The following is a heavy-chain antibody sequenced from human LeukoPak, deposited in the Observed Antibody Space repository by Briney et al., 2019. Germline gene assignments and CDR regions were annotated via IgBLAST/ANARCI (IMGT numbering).Heavy chain of an antibody. J-gene: IGHJ6*02. V-gene: IGHV3-30-3*01. CDR1: GFTFSSYA. CDR2: ISYDGSNK. Sequence: GGSLRLSCAASGFTFSSYAMHWVRQASGKGLEWVAVISYDGSNKYYADSVKGRFTISRDNSKNTLYLQMNSLRAEDTAVYYCARDGAVAGTDYYYGMDVWGQGTTVTVSS. CDR3: ARDGAVAGTDYYYGMDV. D-gene: IGHD6-19*01.